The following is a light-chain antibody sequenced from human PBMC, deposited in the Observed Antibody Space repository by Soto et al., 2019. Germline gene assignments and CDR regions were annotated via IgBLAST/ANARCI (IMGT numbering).Light chain of an antibody. Sequence: QLVLTQPPSVSGTPGLRVNISCSGGISNIGKDTVNWYQQLPGTAPKLLMFNDDKRPSGVPDRFSGSRSGTSASLAISGLQFDDEAVYFCSTWDDSLNGWVFGGGTKLTVL. CDR3: STWDDSLNGWV. CDR2: NDD. CDR1: ISNIGKDT. J-gene: IGLJ3*02. V-gene: IGLV1-44*01.